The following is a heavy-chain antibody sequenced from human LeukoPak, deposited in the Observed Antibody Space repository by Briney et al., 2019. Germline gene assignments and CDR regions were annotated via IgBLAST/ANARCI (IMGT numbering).Heavy chain of an antibody. J-gene: IGHJ4*02. CDR2: ISGSGGST. D-gene: IGHD2-15*01. CDR1: GFTFSSYA. V-gene: IGHV3-23*01. Sequence: GGSLRLSCAASGFTFSSYAMSWVRQAPGKGLEWVSAISGSGGSTYYTDSVKGRFTISRDNSKNTLYLQMNSLRAEDTAVYYCAKGGHCSGGSCYAGYLFDYWGQGTLVTVSS. CDR3: AKGGHCSGGSCYAGYLFDY.